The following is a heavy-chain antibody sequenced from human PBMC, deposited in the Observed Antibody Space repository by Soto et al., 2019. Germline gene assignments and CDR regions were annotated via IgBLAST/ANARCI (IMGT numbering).Heavy chain of an antibody. CDR2: INPKSGGT. CDR1: GYSFTDYH. J-gene: IGHJ6*02. Sequence: ASVKVSCKASGYSFTDYHIHWVRQAPGQGLEWLGRINPKSGGTSTAQKFQGWVTMTTDTSISTASMELTRLTSDDTAIYYCARGDSTDCSNGVCSFFYNHDMDVWGQGATVTAP. CDR3: ARGDSTDCSNGVCSFFYNHDMDV. D-gene: IGHD2-8*01. V-gene: IGHV1-2*04.